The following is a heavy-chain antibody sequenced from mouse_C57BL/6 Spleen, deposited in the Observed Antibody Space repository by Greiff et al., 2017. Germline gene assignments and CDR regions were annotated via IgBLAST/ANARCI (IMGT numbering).Heavy chain of an antibody. CDR1: GYAFSSSW. V-gene: IGHV1-82*01. D-gene: IGHD1-1*01. CDR3: ARLSITTVVSYYFDD. Sequence: VQGVESGPELVKPGASVKISCKASGYAFSSSWMNWVKQRPGKGLEWIGRIYPGDGDTNYNGKFKGKATLTADKSSSTAYMQLSSLTSEDSAVYFCARLSITTVVSYYFDDWGQGTTLTVSS. J-gene: IGHJ2*01. CDR2: IYPGDGDT.